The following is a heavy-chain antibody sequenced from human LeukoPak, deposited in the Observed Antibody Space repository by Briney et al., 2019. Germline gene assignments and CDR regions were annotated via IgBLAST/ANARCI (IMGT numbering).Heavy chain of an antibody. Sequence: GGSPRLSCAPSRFTFTSYATSWGRQAPGKGLEWVSAISGSGGSTYYADSVKGRFTISRDNSKNTLYLQMNSLRAEDTAVYYCAKTPQPKYYYDSSGYSWGQGTLVTVSS. CDR1: RFTFTSYA. CDR3: AKTPQPKYYYDSSGYS. D-gene: IGHD3-22*01. V-gene: IGHV3-23*01. J-gene: IGHJ4*02. CDR2: ISGSGGST.